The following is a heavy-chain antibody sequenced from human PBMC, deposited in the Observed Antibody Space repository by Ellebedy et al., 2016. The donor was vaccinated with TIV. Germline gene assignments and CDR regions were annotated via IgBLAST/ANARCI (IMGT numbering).Heavy chain of an antibody. Sequence: AASVKVSCKASGGTFSDYAISWVRQAPGQGLEWMGRIIPILGIANYAQKFQGRVTITAAKSTNTAYMELSSLRSEDTAVYYCARDKSGYYDNTEGDAFDIWGQGTMVTVSS. V-gene: IGHV1-69*04. CDR2: IIPILGIA. CDR1: GGTFSDYA. D-gene: IGHD3-22*01. CDR3: ARDKSGYYDNTEGDAFDI. J-gene: IGHJ3*02.